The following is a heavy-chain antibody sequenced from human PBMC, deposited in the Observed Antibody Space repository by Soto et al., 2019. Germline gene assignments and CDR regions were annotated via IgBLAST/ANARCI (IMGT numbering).Heavy chain of an antibody. D-gene: IGHD1-26*01. CDR1: GGSISSSSYY. J-gene: IGHJ5*02. CDR3: ARGYLATDNWFDP. Sequence: SETLSLTCTVSGGSISSSSYYWGWIRQPPGKGLEWIGSIYYSGSTNYNPSLKSRVTISVDTSKNQFSLKLSSVTAADTAVYYCARGYLATDNWFDPWGQGTLVTVSS. CDR2: IYYSGST. V-gene: IGHV4-39*07.